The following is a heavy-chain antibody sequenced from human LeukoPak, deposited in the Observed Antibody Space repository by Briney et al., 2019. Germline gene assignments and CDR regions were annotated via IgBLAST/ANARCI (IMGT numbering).Heavy chain of an antibody. CDR2: MKSKTDGGAT. CDR1: GFTFSNAW. D-gene: IGHD6-13*01. CDR3: TTERGSASWYEYYFDY. Sequence: PGGSLRLSCAASGFTFSNAWMSWVRQAPGKGLEWVGRMKSKTDGGATDYAAPVKGRFTISRDDSKNTLYLQMSSLKTEDTAVYYCTTERGSASWYEYYFDYWGQRTLVTVSS. V-gene: IGHV3-15*01. J-gene: IGHJ4*02.